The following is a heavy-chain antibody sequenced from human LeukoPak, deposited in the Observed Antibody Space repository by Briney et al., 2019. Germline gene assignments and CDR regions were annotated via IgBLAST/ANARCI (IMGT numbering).Heavy chain of an antibody. Sequence: PGGSLRLSCAASGFTFSNACINWVRHAPAKGLECVSSISSSSSYIYYAESLKGGFTISRDNAKNSLYLLINTLRDEATALYYCARELRAFDIWGQGTMVTVSS. CDR2: ISSSSSYI. J-gene: IGHJ3*02. V-gene: IGHV3-21*03. CDR3: ARELRAFDI. CDR1: GFTFSNAC. D-gene: IGHD2-21*02.